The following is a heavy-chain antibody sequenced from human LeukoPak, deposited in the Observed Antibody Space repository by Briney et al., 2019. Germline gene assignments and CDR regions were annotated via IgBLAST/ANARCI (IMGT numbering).Heavy chain of an antibody. J-gene: IGHJ4*02. CDR2: IYYSGST. CDR3: ARSEVVVAANPSEPFDY. CDR1: GGSISSSSYN. Sequence: PSETLSLTCTVSGGSISSSSYNWGWIRQPPGKGLEWIGSIYYSGSTYYNPSLKSRVTISVDTSKNQFSLKLSSVTAADTAVYYCARSEVVVAANPSEPFDYWGQGTLVTVSS. D-gene: IGHD2-15*01. V-gene: IGHV4-39*07.